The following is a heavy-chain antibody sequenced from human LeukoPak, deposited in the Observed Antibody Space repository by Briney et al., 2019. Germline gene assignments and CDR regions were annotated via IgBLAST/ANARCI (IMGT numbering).Heavy chain of an antibody. CDR3: ARDRGSTEFDY. Sequence: PGGSLRLSCAASGFTFSNYWMSWVRQAPGKGLEWVANIKQDGSEKYYVDSVKGRFTISRDNAKNSLYLQMNSLRAEDTAVYYCARDRGSTEFDYWGQGTLVTVSS. CDR1: GFTFSNYW. CDR2: IKQDGSEK. V-gene: IGHV3-7*01. J-gene: IGHJ4*02. D-gene: IGHD1-26*01.